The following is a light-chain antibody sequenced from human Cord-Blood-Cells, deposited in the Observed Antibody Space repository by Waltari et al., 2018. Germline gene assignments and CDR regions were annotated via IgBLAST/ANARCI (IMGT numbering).Light chain of an antibody. CDR2: DAS. J-gene: IGKJ4*01. CDR3: QQRSNWPLT. V-gene: IGKV3-11*01. CDR1: QSVSSY. Sequence: EIVLINYPATLSLSPGERATLSCRASQSVSSYLAWYQQKPGQAPRLLIYDASNRATGIPARFSGSGSGTDFTLTINSLEPEDFAVYYCQQRSNWPLTFGGGTKVEIK.